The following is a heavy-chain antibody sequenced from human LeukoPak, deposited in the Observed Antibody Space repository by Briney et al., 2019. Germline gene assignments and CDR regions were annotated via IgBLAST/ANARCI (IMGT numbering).Heavy chain of an antibody. D-gene: IGHD6-19*01. V-gene: IGHV1-2*06. Sequence: GASVKVSCKASGYTFTSYAMHWVRQAPGQRLEWMGRINPNSGGTDYAQKFQGRVTLTRDTSISTAYMELTRLRSDDTAVYYCAGSNVAVTGTFWVYWGQGTLVTVSS. CDR2: INPNSGGT. CDR1: GYTFTSYA. J-gene: IGHJ4*02. CDR3: AGSNVAVTGTFWVY.